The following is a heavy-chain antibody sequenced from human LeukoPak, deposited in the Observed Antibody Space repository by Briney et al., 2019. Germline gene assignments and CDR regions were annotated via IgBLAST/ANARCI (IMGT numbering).Heavy chain of an antibody. CDR3: ATHGVVRGVLAWFDP. J-gene: IGHJ5*02. D-gene: IGHD3-10*01. CDR1: GGSIRNTSYY. V-gene: IGHV4-39*01. CDR2: IYYSGST. Sequence: SETLSLTCAVSGGSIRNTSYYWGWIRQPPGKGLEWIGSIYYSGSTFYNPSLKSRVTISVDTSKKQFSLKLSSMTAADTAVYYCATHGVVRGVLAWFDPWGQGTLVTVSS.